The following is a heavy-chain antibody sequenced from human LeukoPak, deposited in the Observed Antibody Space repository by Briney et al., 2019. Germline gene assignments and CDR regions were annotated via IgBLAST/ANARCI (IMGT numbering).Heavy chain of an antibody. CDR1: GGSISSYY. Sequence: PSETLSLTCTVSGGSISSYYWSWIRQPPGKGLEWIGYIYYSGSTNYNPSLKSRVTISVDTSKNQFSLKLSSVTAADTAVYYCAREWVTYFDYWGQGTLVTVSS. CDR3: AREWVTYFDY. J-gene: IGHJ4*02. CDR2: IYYSGST. V-gene: IGHV4-59*01. D-gene: IGHD2-21*02.